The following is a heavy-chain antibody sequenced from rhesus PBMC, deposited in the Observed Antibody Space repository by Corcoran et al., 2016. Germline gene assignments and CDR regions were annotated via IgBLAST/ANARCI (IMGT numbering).Heavy chain of an antibody. CDR2: IYGSSTST. Sequence: QVQLQESGPGVVKPSETLSLTCAVSGGPISDSYRWSWIRQPPGKGLEWNGYIYGSSTSTNYNPALKIRFTISKDTSKNRFSLRLSSVTAADTAVYYCARDEYCSSTYWSSSFDYWGQRVLVTVSS. CDR3: ARDEYCSSTYWSSSFDY. D-gene: IGHD2-15*01. J-gene: IGHJ4*01. V-gene: IGHV4S10*01. CDR1: GGPISDSYR.